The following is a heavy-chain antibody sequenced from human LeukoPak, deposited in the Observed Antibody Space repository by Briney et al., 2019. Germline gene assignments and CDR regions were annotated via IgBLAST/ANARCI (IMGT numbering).Heavy chain of an antibody. CDR2: ITPNSGGT. CDR3: ASDRGYSTSTTCLLDV. J-gene: IGHJ6*04. D-gene: IGHD2-2*01. CDR1: VYTSTGYY. V-gene: IGHV1-2*02. Sequence: PSVKVSCKASVYTSTGYYIQGVPRAPGQGLEWRGWITPNSGGTNYAQKSRGRVTMTRDTPISTAYMALSRLSSDDTALSYCASDRGYSTSTTCLLDVWGKGTTVTVSS.